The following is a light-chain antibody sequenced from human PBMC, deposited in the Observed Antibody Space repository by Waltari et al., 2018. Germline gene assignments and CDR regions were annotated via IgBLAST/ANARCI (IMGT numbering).Light chain of an antibody. Sequence: IVLTQSPGTLSLSPGERATLSCRTSQSVSNSNYLAWYQQKPGQAPRLLIYGETNMATGVPGRFTASGSGTDFTLTISRLEPEDFAIYYCQQYGASPNIAFGQGTRLEIK. J-gene: IGKJ5*01. CDR2: GET. CDR3: QQYGASPNIA. V-gene: IGKV3-20*01. CDR1: QSVSNSNY.